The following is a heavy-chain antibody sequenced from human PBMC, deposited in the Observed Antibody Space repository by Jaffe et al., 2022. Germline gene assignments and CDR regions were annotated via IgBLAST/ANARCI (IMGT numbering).Heavy chain of an antibody. Sequence: QVQLVESGGGVVQPGGSLRLSCAASGFTFSSYGMHWVRQAPGKGLEWVAFIRYDGSNKYYADSVKGRFTISRDNSKNTLYLQMNSLRAEDTAVYYCAKDLPRYYDILTGYFRPGAIDYWGQGTLVTVSS. CDR2: IRYDGSNK. CDR1: GFTFSSYG. D-gene: IGHD3-9*01. J-gene: IGHJ4*02. CDR3: AKDLPRYYDILTGYFRPGAIDY. V-gene: IGHV3-30*02.